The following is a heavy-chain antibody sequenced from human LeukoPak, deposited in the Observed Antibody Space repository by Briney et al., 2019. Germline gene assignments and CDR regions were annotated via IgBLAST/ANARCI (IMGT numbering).Heavy chain of an antibody. D-gene: IGHD2-2*01. V-gene: IGHV1-46*01. CDR2: SSPSGGST. J-gene: IGHJ6*02. CDR1: GHTFTSYY. CDR3: ATLIRYCSSTSCPIYLAYYYYGMDV. Sequence: ASVKVSCKAFGHTFTSYYLHWVRQAPGQGLEWMGISSPSGGSTTYAQNFQGRVTMTEDTSTDTAYMELSSLRSEDTAVYYCATLIRYCSSTSCPIYLAYYYYGMDVWGQGTTVTVSS.